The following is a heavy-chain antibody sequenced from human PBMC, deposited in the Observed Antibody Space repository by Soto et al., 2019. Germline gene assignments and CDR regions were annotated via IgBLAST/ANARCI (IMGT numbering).Heavy chain of an antibody. CDR3: ATSYGLLYYFDY. CDR1: EVSFNTYA. V-gene: IGHV3-21*01. Sequence: GGSLRLSCTSSEVSFNTYAMSWVRQAPGKGPEWVASISNSSNDIYFADSVKGRFTISRDNANNSLYLQMNSLRAEDTAVYYCATSYGLLYYFDYWGQGTLVTVSS. CDR2: ISNSSNDI. J-gene: IGHJ4*02. D-gene: IGHD4-17*01.